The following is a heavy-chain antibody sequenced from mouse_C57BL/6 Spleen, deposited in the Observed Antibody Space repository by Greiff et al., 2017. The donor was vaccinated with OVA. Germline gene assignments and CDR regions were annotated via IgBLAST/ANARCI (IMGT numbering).Heavy chain of an antibody. Sequence: VKVEESGGGLVQPGGSMKLSCVASGFTFSNYWMNWVRQSPEKGLEWVAQIRLKSDNYATHYAESVKGRFTISRDDSKSSVYLQINNLRAEDTGIYYCTGDWVDYWGQGTTLTVSS. CDR1: GFTFSNYW. J-gene: IGHJ2*01. CDR2: IRLKSDNYAT. CDR3: TGDWVDY. D-gene: IGHD4-1*01. V-gene: IGHV6-3*01.